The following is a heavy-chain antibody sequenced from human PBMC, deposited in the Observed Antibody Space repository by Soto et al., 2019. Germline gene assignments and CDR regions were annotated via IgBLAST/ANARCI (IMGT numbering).Heavy chain of an antibody. CDR3: VCNGYYSLDH. Sequence: QVQLQESGPGLVKPSGTLSLTCAVSGDSMSSADWWRWVRQPPGKGLEWIGEIHHSGGINYHPSLRSRVTISVDMPKNQFSLNLSSVTATDTAVYFCVCNGYYSLDHWGQGTLVIVSP. D-gene: IGHD6-25*01. CDR2: IHHSGGI. J-gene: IGHJ4*02. CDR1: GDSMSSADW. V-gene: IGHV4-4*02.